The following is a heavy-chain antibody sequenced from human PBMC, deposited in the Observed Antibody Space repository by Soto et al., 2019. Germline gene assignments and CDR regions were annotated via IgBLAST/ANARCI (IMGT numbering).Heavy chain of an antibody. J-gene: IGHJ4*02. Sequence: QGQLVQSGAEVKKPGASVKVSCKASGYTFTDFGISWVRQAPGQGLEWMGWISGYNSNTNYAQKVQGRVTMTTDTSTSTAYMELRNLTSDATAVYYCARDSGNLGNWAYFFDYWGQGTLVTVSS. V-gene: IGHV1-18*01. CDR2: ISGYNSNT. D-gene: IGHD7-27*01. CDR3: ARDSGNLGNWAYFFDY. CDR1: GYTFTDFG.